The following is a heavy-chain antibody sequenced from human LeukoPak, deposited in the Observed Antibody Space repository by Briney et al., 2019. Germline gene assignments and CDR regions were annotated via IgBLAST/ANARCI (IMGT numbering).Heavy chain of an antibody. CDR3: ARVYSSSWLTNYYYYYMDV. CDR2: INWNGGST. D-gene: IGHD6-13*01. V-gene: IGHV3-20*04. J-gene: IGHJ6*03. CDR1: GFTFDDYG. Sequence: GGSLRLSCAASGFTFDDYGMSWVRQAPGKGLEWVSGINWNGGSTGYADSVKGRFTISRDNAKNSLYLQMNSLRAEDTALYYCARVYSSSWLTNYYYYYMDVWGEGTTVTVSS.